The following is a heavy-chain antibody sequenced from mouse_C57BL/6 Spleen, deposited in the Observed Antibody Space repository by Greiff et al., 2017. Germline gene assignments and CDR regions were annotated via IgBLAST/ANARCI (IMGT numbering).Heavy chain of an antibody. CDR1: GFTFSSYA. D-gene: IGHD2-2*01. J-gene: IGHJ2*01. CDR3: ARECGVKDFDY. Sequence: VKLVESERGLVKPGVSLKLSCAASGFTFSSYAMSGVRQTPDKRLEWVATISAGGGYTYYPDNVKGRFTTSRDNSKNNLYLQMSHLKSEDTARYYCARECGVKDFDYWGQGTTLTVSS. CDR2: ISAGGGYT. V-gene: IGHV5-4*01.